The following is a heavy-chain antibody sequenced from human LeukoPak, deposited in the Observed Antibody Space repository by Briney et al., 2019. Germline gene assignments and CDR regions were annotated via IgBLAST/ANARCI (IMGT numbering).Heavy chain of an antibody. CDR3: ARDLRRRFIWFGMDV. CDR1: GLTFSSYS. J-gene: IGHJ6*04. D-gene: IGHD3-10*01. CDR2: ISSSSSYI. V-gene: IGHV3-21*01. Sequence: GGTLRLSCAVSGLTFSSYSLNWVRQAPGKGLEWVSSISSSSSYIYYAYSVKGRFTISRDNAKNSLYLQMNSLRAEDTAVYYCARDLRRRFIWFGMDVWGKGTTVTVSS.